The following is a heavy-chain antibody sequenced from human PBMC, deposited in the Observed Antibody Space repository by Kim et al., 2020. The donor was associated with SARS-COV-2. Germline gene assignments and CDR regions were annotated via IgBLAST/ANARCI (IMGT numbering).Heavy chain of an antibody. J-gene: IGHJ4*02. Sequence: SETLSLTCTVSGGSISSSSYYWGWIRQPPGKGLEWIGSIYYSGSTYYNPSLKSRVTISVDTSKNQFSLKLSSVTAADTAVYYCARSDDPVWSGYYPSPFDYWGQGTLVTVSS. D-gene: IGHD3-3*01. CDR3: ARSDDPVWSGYYPSPFDY. CDR2: IYYSGST. V-gene: IGHV4-39*01. CDR1: GGSISSSSYY.